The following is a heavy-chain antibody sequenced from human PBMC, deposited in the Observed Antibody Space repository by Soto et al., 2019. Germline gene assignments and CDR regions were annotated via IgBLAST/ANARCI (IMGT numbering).Heavy chain of an antibody. D-gene: IGHD3-10*01. Sequence: GGSLRLSCAASGFTVSSYAMSWVRQSPVKRLEWVSAISGSGGSTYYADSVKGRFTISRDNSKNTLYLQMNSLRAEDTAVYYCANDCYGSRSYCCMDVWGKGTTVTVSS. CDR1: GFTVSSYA. V-gene: IGHV3-23*01. CDR3: ANDCYGSRSYCCMDV. J-gene: IGHJ6*03. CDR2: ISGSGGST.